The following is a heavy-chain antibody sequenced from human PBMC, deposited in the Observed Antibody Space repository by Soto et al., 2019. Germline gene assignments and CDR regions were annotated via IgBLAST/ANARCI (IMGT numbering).Heavy chain of an antibody. CDR3: ARDDAHPEKGLDY. Sequence: QVQLVESGGGVVQPGGSLRLSCTASGFTFGRHGMHWVRQAPGKGLEWVAVIGGDGARDSYADSVKGRFTISRDNGQNTLSSQMTGLTDEATAVYSCARDDAHPEKGLDYWGQGTGVTVSS. V-gene: IGHV3-33*01. CDR1: GFTFGRHG. CDR2: IGGDGARD. D-gene: IGHD2-2*01. J-gene: IGHJ4*02.